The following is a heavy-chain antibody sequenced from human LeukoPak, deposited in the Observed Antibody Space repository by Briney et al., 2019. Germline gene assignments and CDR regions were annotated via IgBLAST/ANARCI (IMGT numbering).Heavy chain of an antibody. Sequence: PGGSLRLSCAASGFTLSSYAVSWVRQAPGKGLEWVSAISANGGTTYYADSVKGRFTISRDNSNNTLYLQVNSPRADDTAVYYCERLRLGELSTVDYWGQGTLVTVSS. CDR2: ISANGGTT. D-gene: IGHD3-16*02. CDR1: GFTLSSYA. V-gene: IGHV3-23*01. CDR3: ERLRLGELSTVDY. J-gene: IGHJ4*02.